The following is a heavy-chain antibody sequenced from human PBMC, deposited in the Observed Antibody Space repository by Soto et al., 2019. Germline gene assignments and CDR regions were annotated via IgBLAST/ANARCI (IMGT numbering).Heavy chain of an antibody. CDR1: GYTFTGYY. CDR2: INPNSGGT. V-gene: IGHV1-2*02. Sequence: ASVKVSCKASGYTFTGYYIHWVRQAPGQGLEWMGWINPNSGGTKYAQNLQGGVTMTRDTSITTAYMELSRLRSDDTAVYYCARVVGYFDSSGYYKGYFDYWAQGTLVTVSS. CDR3: ARVVGYFDSSGYYKGYFDY. J-gene: IGHJ4*02. D-gene: IGHD3-22*01.